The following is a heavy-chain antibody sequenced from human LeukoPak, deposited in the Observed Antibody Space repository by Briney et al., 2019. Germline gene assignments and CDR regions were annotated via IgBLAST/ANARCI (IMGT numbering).Heavy chain of an antibody. Sequence: GGSLRLSCAASGFTFSSYGMHWVRQAPGKGLEWVAFIRYDGSNKYYADSVKGRFTISRDNSKNTLYLQMNSLRAEDTAVYYCAGLPAYYYDTSGFYFDYWGQGTLVTVSS. V-gene: IGHV3-30*02. CDR2: IRYDGSNK. D-gene: IGHD3-22*01. CDR3: AGLPAYYYDTSGFYFDY. J-gene: IGHJ4*02. CDR1: GFTFSSYG.